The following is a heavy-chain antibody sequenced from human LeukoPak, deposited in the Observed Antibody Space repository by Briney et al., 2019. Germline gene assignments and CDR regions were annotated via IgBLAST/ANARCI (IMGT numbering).Heavy chain of an antibody. CDR3: ARDLDSSGYYPDY. J-gene: IGHJ4*02. Sequence: GGSLRLSCAASGFTFSNYWMHWVRQAPGKGLVWVSRINSDGNSTIYADSVKGRFTISRDNSKNTLYLQMNSLRAEDTAVYYCARDLDSSGYYPDYWGQGTLVTVSS. CDR1: GFTFSNYW. D-gene: IGHD3-22*01. V-gene: IGHV3-74*01. CDR2: INSDGNST.